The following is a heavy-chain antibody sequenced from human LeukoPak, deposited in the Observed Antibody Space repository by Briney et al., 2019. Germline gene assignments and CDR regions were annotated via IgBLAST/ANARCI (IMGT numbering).Heavy chain of an antibody. Sequence: GGSLRLSCAASGFTFSSYGMHWVRQAPGKGLEWVAVISYDGGNKYYADSVKGRFTISRDNSKNTLYLQMNSLRAEDTAVYYCAKAVWNDGAFDIWGQGTMVTVSS. CDR1: GFTFSSYG. CDR2: ISYDGGNK. J-gene: IGHJ3*02. CDR3: AKAVWNDGAFDI. V-gene: IGHV3-30*18. D-gene: IGHD1-1*01.